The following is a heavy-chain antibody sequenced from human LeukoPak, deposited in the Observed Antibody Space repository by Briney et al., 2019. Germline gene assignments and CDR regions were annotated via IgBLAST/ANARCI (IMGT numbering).Heavy chain of an antibody. V-gene: IGHV3-64*01. J-gene: IGHJ4*02. Sequence: GGSLRLSCAASGFTFSTYAMHWVRQAPGKGLEYVAAISSKGDYTHYANSVKGRFTISRDNSKNTLYLEMGSLRAEDMAVYYCARPSSSGWNAPFFWGQGTLVTVSS. CDR1: GFTFSTYA. CDR3: ARPSSSGWNAPFF. D-gene: IGHD6-19*01. CDR2: ISSKGDYT.